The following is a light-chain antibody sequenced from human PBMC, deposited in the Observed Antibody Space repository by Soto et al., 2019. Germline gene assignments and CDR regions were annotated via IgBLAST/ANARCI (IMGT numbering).Light chain of an antibody. Sequence: QSVLTQPPSVSGAPGQRVTISCTGSSSNIGAGYDVHWYQQLPGTAPKLPIYGNSNRPSGVPDRFSGSKSGTSASLAITGLQAEDEADYYYQSYDSSLSGFYVFGTGTKVTVL. V-gene: IGLV1-40*01. J-gene: IGLJ1*01. CDR3: QSYDSSLSGFYV. CDR1: SSNIGAGYD. CDR2: GNS.